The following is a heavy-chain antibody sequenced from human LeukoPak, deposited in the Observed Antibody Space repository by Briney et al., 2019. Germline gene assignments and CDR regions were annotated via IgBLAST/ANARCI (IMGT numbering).Heavy chain of an antibody. CDR1: IGSXSXYDYY. J-gene: IGHJ4*02. D-gene: IGHD1-26*01. CDR2: ISHRGNT. V-gene: IGHV4-31*03. Sequence: PSETLSLTCTVSIGSXSXYDYYXXXXXQHPGKGLEWIGYISHRGNTXYNPSLQSRVTISVATSENQFYLKLPSVTAADSAMYYCARYSGNYRFFDYWGQGTLVTVSS. CDR3: ARYSGNYRFFDY.